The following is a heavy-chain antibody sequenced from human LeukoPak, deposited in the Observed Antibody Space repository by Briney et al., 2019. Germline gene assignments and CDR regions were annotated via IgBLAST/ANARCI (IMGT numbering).Heavy chain of an antibody. V-gene: IGHV1-2*02. CDR2: LNPNTGDT. J-gene: IGHJ4*02. CDR1: GYTFTGHY. Sequence: ASVKVSCKASGYTFTGHYLHCVRQAPGQGLEWMGWLNPNTGDTLYIQKFQGRVTMTGDTSISTAYMELSRLMSDDTAVYYCARIGLKTTGYYRLDYWGQGTLVTVSS. CDR3: ARIGLKTTGYYRLDY. D-gene: IGHD3-9*01.